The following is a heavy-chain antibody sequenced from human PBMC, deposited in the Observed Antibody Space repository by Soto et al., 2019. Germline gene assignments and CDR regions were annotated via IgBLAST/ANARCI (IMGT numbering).Heavy chain of an antibody. CDR1: GFTFSSYS. V-gene: IGHV3-21*01. J-gene: IGHJ3*02. D-gene: IGHD4-4*01. CDR2: ISSSSDYI. Sequence: EVQLVESGGGLVKPGGSLRLSCAASGFTFSSYSINWVRQAPGKGLEWVSSISSSSDYIFYADSVKGRFTISRDNAKNSAYDHMNSLRAEDTAVYYCAKSPTGDAFDMWGQGTMVTVS. CDR3: AKSPTGDAFDM.